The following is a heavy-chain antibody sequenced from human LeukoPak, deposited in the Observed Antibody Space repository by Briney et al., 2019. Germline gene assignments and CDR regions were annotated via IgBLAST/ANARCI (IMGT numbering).Heavy chain of an antibody. V-gene: IGHV3-33*01. Sequence: GALRLSCAVSGFTFSSYGMHWVRQAPGKGLEWVAVIWYDGSNKYYADSVKGRFTISRDNSKNTLYLQMNSLRAEDTAVYYCARVPCSGGSCYSGYYYYGMDVWGKGTTVTVSS. D-gene: IGHD2-15*01. CDR2: IWYDGSNK. CDR1: GFTFSSYG. J-gene: IGHJ6*04. CDR3: ARVPCSGGSCYSGYYYYGMDV.